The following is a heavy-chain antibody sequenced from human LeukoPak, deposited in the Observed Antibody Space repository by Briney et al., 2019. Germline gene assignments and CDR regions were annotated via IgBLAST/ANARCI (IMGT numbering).Heavy chain of an antibody. CDR3: ARDYGSGSYIGARTYNWFDP. Sequence: SETLSLTCAVYGGSFSGYYWSWIRQPPGKGLEWIREINHSGSTNYNPSLKSRVTISVDTSKNQFSLKLSSVTAADTAVYYCARDYGSGSYIGARTYNWFDPWGQGTLVTVSS. CDR1: GGSFSGYY. D-gene: IGHD3-10*01. J-gene: IGHJ5*02. V-gene: IGHV4-34*01. CDR2: INHSGST.